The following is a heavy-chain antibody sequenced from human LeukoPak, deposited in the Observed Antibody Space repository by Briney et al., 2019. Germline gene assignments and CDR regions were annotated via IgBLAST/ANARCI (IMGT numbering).Heavy chain of an antibody. CDR1: GDSISNYY. CDR3: ARLTGGGYTGNFDF. D-gene: IGHD5-12*01. Sequence: PSETLSLTCTVSGDSISNYYWSWIRQPPGKGLEWIGYIYKSGSTNYNPSLKSRVTISVDTSKNLFSLKVSSVTAADTAVYYCARLTGGGYTGNFDFWGQGILVTVSS. CDR2: IYKSGST. V-gene: IGHV4-59*08. J-gene: IGHJ4*02.